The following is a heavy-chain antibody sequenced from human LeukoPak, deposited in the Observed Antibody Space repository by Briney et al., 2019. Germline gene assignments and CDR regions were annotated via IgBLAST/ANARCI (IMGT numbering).Heavy chain of an antibody. CDR2: IYTSGST. J-gene: IGHJ3*02. CDR3: ARERGYYDRSYAFDI. Sequence: SETLSLTCTVSGGSISSYYWSWIRQPAGKGLEWIGRIYTSGSTNYNPSLKSRVTISVDKSKNQFSLKLSSVTAADTAVYYCARERGYYDRSYAFDIWGQGTMVTVSS. V-gene: IGHV4-4*07. CDR1: GGSISSYY. D-gene: IGHD3-22*01.